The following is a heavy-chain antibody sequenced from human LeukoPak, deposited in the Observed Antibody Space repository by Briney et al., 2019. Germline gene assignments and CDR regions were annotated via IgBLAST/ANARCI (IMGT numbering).Heavy chain of an antibody. CDR2: IYHSGST. CDR1: GYSISSGYY. Sequence: SETLSLTCTVSGYSISSGYYWGWIRQPPGKGLEWIGSIYHSGSTYYNPSLKSRVTISVDTSKNQFSLKLSSVTAADTAVYYCASGDYDYVWGSYRRGYNWFDPWGQGTLVTVSS. V-gene: IGHV4-38-2*02. J-gene: IGHJ5*02. D-gene: IGHD3-16*02. CDR3: ASGDYDYVWGSYRRGYNWFDP.